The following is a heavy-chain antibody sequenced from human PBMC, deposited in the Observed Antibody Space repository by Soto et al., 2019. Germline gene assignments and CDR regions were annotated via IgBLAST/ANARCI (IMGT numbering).Heavy chain of an antibody. CDR2: IWYDGSNK. Sequence: QVQLVESGGGVVQPGRSLRLSCAASGFTFSSYGMHWVRQAPGKGLEWVAVIWYDGSNKYYADSVKGRFTISRDNSKNTLYLQMNSLRAEDTAVYYCARDRGYDSSGYYYVWGQGTLVTVSS. CDR3: ARDRGYDSSGYYYV. CDR1: GFTFSSYG. J-gene: IGHJ4*02. D-gene: IGHD3-22*01. V-gene: IGHV3-33*01.